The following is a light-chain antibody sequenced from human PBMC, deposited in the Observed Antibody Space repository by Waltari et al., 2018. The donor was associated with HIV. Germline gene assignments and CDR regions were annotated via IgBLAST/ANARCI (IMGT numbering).Light chain of an antibody. V-gene: IGLV2-23*02. CDR1: SSDVWSYNL. Sequence: QSALTQPASVSGSPGQSITISCTGTSSDVWSYNLVSWYQQHPGKAPKLIIYEVRKRPSGVSNRFSGSKSGSTASLTISGLQPEDEADYCCCSYASTTDTYVVFGGGTKLTVL. CDR3: CSYASTTDTYVV. CDR2: EVR. J-gene: IGLJ2*01.